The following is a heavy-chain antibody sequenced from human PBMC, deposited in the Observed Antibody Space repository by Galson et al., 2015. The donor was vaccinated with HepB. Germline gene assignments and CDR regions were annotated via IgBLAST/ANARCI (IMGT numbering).Heavy chain of an antibody. D-gene: IGHD1-26*01. J-gene: IGHJ3*02. CDR1: GSTFTSHY. CDR2: INPSGGST. V-gene: IGHV1-46*01. CDR3: ARGDPIVGGSSDAFDI. Sequence: SVKVSCKATGSTFTSHYMHWVRQAPRQGLEWMGIINPSGGSTRYAQKFQGRVTMTRDTSTSTVYMELSSLRSEDTAVYYCARGDPIVGGSSDAFDIWGQGTMVTVSS.